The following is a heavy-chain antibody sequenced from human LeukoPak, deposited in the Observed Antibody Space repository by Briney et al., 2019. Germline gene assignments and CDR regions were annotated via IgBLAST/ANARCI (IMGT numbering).Heavy chain of an antibody. Sequence: ASVKVSCKASGYTFTGYYMHWVRQAPGQGLEWMGWINPNSGGTNYAQKFQGRVTMTRDTSISTAYMELSRLRSDDTAVYYCAKEGERYDFWSGYYGYWGQGTLVTVSS. CDR1: GYTFTGYY. J-gene: IGHJ4*02. D-gene: IGHD3-3*01. V-gene: IGHV1-2*02. CDR2: INPNSGGT. CDR3: AKEGERYDFWSGYYGY.